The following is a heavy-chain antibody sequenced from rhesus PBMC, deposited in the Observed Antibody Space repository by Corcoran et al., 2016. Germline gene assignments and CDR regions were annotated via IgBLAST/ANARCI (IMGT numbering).Heavy chain of an antibody. CDR1: GGYITGYY. V-gene: IGHV4-73*01. J-gene: IGHJ5-1*01. CDR3: TREASRVLNRFDV. CDR2: IDSNKTTT. D-gene: IGHD3-40*01. Sequence: QVKLQQWGEGLVKPSETLYLTCAVYGGYITGYYWSWIRQRPGKELEWILNIDSNKTTTNDNTELKKRVTISKDTYKKHFYLKRMSVTAADTAVYYCTREASRVLNRFDVWGPGVLVTVSS.